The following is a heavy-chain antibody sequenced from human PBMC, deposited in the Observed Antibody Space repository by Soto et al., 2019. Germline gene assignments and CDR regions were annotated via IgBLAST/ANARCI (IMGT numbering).Heavy chain of an antibody. CDR2: IYHTGST. Sequence: SETLSLTCTVSGGSITSAGFYWSWIRQHPGKGLEWIGYIYHTGSTSYNPSLKSRVTISVDTSRNQFSLKLRSVTAADTAVYYCARASGTRGWFLYGVNNNYNGVDVWGQGTTVTVSS. V-gene: IGHV4-31*03. D-gene: IGHD3-3*01. J-gene: IGHJ6*02. CDR1: GGSITSAGFY. CDR3: ARASGTRGWFLYGVNNNYNGVDV.